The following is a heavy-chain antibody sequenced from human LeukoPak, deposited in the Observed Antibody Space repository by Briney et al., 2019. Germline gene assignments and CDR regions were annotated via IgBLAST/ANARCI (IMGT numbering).Heavy chain of an antibody. D-gene: IGHD3-9*01. CDR3: ARVDILTGYGFDY. CDR2: IYYSGST. Sequence: NPSETLSLTCTVSGGSISSYYWSWIRQPPGKGLEWIGYIYYSGSTNYNPSLKSRVTISVDTSKNQFSLKLSSVTAADTAVYYCARVDILTGYGFDYWGQGTLVTVSS. CDR1: GGSISSYY. J-gene: IGHJ4*02. V-gene: IGHV4-59*01.